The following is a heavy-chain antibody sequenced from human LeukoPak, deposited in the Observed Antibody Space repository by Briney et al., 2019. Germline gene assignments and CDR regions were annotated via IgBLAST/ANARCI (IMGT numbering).Heavy chain of an antibody. V-gene: IGHV3-21*01. CDR2: ISSSSSYI. J-gene: IGHJ4*02. Sequence: GGSLRLSCAASGFTFSSYSMNWVRQAPGKGLEWVSSISSSSSYIYYADSVKGRSTISRDNAKNSLYLQMNSLRAEDTAVYYCARDAGEVVISADYFDYWGQGTLVTVSS. D-gene: IGHD3-22*01. CDR3: ARDAGEVVISADYFDY. CDR1: GFTFSSYS.